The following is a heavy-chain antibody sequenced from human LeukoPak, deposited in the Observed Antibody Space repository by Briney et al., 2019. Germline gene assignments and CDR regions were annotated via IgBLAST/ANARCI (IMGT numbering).Heavy chain of an antibody. J-gene: IGHJ5*02. CDR3: AKETAGYYYGSGPRLFDP. CDR2: ISYDGSNK. Sequence: GGSLRLSCAASGFTFSSYGMHWVRQAPGKGLEWVAVISYDGSNKYYADSVKGRFTISRDNSKNTLYLQMNSLRAEDTAVYYCAKETAGYYYGSGPRLFDPWGQGTLVTVSS. D-gene: IGHD3-10*01. CDR1: GFTFSSYG. V-gene: IGHV3-30*18.